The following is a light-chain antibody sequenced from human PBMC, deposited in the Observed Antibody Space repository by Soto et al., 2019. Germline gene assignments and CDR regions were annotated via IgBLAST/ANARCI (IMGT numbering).Light chain of an antibody. Sequence: QSVLTQPASVSGSPGQSITVSCAGTSSDVGGYNLVSWYQQHPGKAPKLIIYEVTDRPSGISPRFSGSKSGNTASLTISGLQAEDEADYYCSSYTSSSIYVFGSGTKVTVL. J-gene: IGLJ1*01. CDR1: SSDVGGYNL. CDR2: EVT. V-gene: IGLV2-23*02. CDR3: SSYTSSSIYV.